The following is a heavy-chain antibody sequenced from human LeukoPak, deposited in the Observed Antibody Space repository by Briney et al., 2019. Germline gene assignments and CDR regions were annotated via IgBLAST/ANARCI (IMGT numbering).Heavy chain of an antibody. CDR3: ARSGYDYVWGSYRLRRLVDY. Sequence: GGSLRLSCAASGFTFSSYEMNWVRQAPGKGLEWVSYISSSGSTIYYADSVKGRFTISRDNAKNSLYLQMDSLRAEDTAVYYCARSGYDYVWGSYRLRRLVDYWGQGTLVTVSS. CDR2: ISSSGSTI. J-gene: IGHJ4*02. CDR1: GFTFSSYE. D-gene: IGHD3-16*02. V-gene: IGHV3-48*03.